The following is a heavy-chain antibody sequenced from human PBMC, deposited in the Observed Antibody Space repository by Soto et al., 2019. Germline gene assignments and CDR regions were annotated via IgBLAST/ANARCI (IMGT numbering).Heavy chain of an antibody. V-gene: IGHV5-10-1*01. CDR3: ARSTGTLDWFDP. CDR1: GYSFTSYW. Sequence: GESLKISCKGSGYSFTSYWISWVRQMPGKGLEWMGRIDPSDSYTNYSPSFQGHVTISADKSISTAYLQWSSLKASDTAMYYCARSTGTLDWFDPRGQGTLVTVSS. CDR2: IDPSDSYT. D-gene: IGHD1-1*01. J-gene: IGHJ5*02.